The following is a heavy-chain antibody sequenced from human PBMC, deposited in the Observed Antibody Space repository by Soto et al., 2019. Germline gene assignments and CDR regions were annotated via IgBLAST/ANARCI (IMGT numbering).Heavy chain of an antibody. Sequence: SETLSLTCTVSGGSISGSYWSWTRQPAGKGLEWIGRIYISGTTNYEPSLKSRVTMSVDTSMNQFSLKLTSVTAADTALYYCTREPHRPYLCNWFDTWGQGTLVTVSS. CDR1: GGSISGSY. V-gene: IGHV4-4*07. CDR3: TREPHRPYLCNWFDT. D-gene: IGHD2-21*01. CDR2: IYISGTT. J-gene: IGHJ5*02.